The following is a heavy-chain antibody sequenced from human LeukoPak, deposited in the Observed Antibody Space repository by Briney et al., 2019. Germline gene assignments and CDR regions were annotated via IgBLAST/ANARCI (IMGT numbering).Heavy chain of an antibody. CDR2: IKSKTDGGTT. J-gene: IGHJ1*01. Sequence: GGSLRLSCAASGFTFNNAWMSWVRQAPGKGLEWVGRIKSKTDGGTTDYAAPVKGRFTISRDDSKNTLYLQMNSLKTEDTAVYYCTTDLGGYCSGGSCYPNDFQHWGQGTLVTVSS. CDR3: TTDLGGYCSGGSCYPNDFQH. V-gene: IGHV3-15*01. CDR1: GFTFNNAW. D-gene: IGHD2-15*01.